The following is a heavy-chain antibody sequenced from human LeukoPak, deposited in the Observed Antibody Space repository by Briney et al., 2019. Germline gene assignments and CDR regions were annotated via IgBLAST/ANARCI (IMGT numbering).Heavy chain of an antibody. J-gene: IGHJ6*04. D-gene: IGHD2-2*01. CDR3: ASSVYCSSTSCYAVYYYGMDV. CDR1: GGSISSYY. Sequence: SETLSLTCTVSGGSISSYYWSWIRQPPGTALEPLGYIYYSGSTNHNPSLKSRVTISVDTSKIQFSLQLSSVTAADTAVYYCASSVYCSSTSCYAVYYYGMDVWGKGTTVTVSS. V-gene: IGHV4-59*01. CDR2: IYYSGST.